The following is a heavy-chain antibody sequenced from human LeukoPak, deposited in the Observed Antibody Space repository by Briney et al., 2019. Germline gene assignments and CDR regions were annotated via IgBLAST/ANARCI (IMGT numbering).Heavy chain of an antibody. CDR2: INSDGSTT. D-gene: IGHD4-17*01. J-gene: IGHJ6*03. CDR1: GFTFSGYW. V-gene: IGHV3-74*01. CDR3: ASRATVSTWAYYYYYMDV. Sequence: PGGSLRLSCAASGFTFSGYWMHWVRQAPGKGLVWISRINSDGSTTNYAGSVKGRFTISRDNAKKTLYLQMNSLRAEGTAVYYCASRATVSTWAYYYYYMDVWGRGTTVTVSS.